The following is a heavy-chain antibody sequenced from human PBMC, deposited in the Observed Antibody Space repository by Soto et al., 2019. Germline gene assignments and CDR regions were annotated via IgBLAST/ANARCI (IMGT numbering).Heavy chain of an antibody. CDR1: GFTFSSYG. J-gene: IGHJ3*02. Sequence: QVQLVESGGGVVQPGRSLRLSCAASGFTFSSYGVHWVRQAPGKGLEWVAVISYDGSNKYYADSVKGRFTISRDNSKNTLYLKMNSLRAEDTAVYYCARTYSGYDLDAFHIWGQGTMVTVSS. CDR2: ISYDGSNK. CDR3: ARTYSGYDLDAFHI. D-gene: IGHD5-12*01. V-gene: IGHV3-30*03.